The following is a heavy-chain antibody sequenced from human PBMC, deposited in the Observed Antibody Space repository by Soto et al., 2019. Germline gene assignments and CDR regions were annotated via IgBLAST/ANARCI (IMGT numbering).Heavy chain of an antibody. D-gene: IGHD3-10*01. CDR1: GYTFTTCG. Sequence: QVQLMQSGAEAKKPGASVKVSCKASGYTFTTCGISWVRQAPGQGLEWMGWLSTYKGNTNYAQKFQGRVTMTTDTSTSTAYMELWSLRSDDTAVYYCVRDLDGSGSYYTDYWGQGTLVTVSS. CDR3: VRDLDGSGSYYTDY. J-gene: IGHJ4*02. CDR2: LSTYKGNT. V-gene: IGHV1-18*01.